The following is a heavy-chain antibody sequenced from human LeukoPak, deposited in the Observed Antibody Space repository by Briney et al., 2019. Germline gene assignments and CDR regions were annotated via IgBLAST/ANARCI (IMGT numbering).Heavy chain of an antibody. CDR1: GFTVSSSY. V-gene: IGHV3-53*01. D-gene: IGHD3-22*01. CDR3: TRDDSDGYYYVF. J-gene: IGHJ4*02. CDR2: IYAGGST. Sequence: GGSLRLSCAGSGFTVSSSYMSWVRQAPGEGLEWVSAIYAGGSTLYADSVKGRFTISRDNSRNTLYLQMNVLRAEDTAVYYCTRDDSDGYYYVFWGQGTLVSVSS.